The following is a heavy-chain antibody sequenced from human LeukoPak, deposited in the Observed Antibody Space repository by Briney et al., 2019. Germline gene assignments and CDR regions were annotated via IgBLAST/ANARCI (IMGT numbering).Heavy chain of an antibody. CDR1: GFTFSSYS. CDR2: ISSSSSYI. J-gene: IGHJ6*03. D-gene: IGHD6-13*01. Sequence: PGGSLRLSCAASGFTFSSYSMNWVRQAPGKGLEWVSSISSSSSYIYYADSVKGRFTISRDNAKNSLYLQMNSLRAEDTAVYYCARKDTRSIAPDVVAYYMDVWGKGTTVTVSS. V-gene: IGHV3-21*01. CDR3: ARKDTRSIAPDVVAYYMDV.